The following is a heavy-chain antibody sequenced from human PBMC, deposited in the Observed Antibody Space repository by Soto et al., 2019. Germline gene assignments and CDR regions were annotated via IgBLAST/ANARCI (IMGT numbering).Heavy chain of an antibody. CDR3: AKVHAPLLRFLEWLLYYFDY. Sequence: GGSLRLSCAASGFTFSSYAMSWVRQAPGKGLEWVSAISGSGGSTYYADSVKGRFTISRDNSKDTLYLQMNSLRAEDTAVYYCAKVHAPLLRFLEWLLYYFDYWGQGTLVTVSS. V-gene: IGHV3-23*01. CDR1: GFTFSSYA. D-gene: IGHD3-3*01. J-gene: IGHJ4*02. CDR2: ISGSGGST.